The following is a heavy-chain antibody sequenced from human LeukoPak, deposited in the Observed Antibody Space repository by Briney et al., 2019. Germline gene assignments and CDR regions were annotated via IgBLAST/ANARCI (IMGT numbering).Heavy chain of an antibody. Sequence: SETLSLTCAVYGGSFNGYYWNWIRQPPGKGLEWIGELNHDGSTNSNPSLTSRVTISVDTSKNQFSLKLNSLTAADTAVYYCARAPNEYQLLHPWAFDIWGQGTMATVSS. D-gene: IGHD2-2*02. V-gene: IGHV4-34*01. J-gene: IGHJ3*02. CDR2: LNHDGST. CDR1: GGSFNGYY. CDR3: ARAPNEYQLLHPWAFDI.